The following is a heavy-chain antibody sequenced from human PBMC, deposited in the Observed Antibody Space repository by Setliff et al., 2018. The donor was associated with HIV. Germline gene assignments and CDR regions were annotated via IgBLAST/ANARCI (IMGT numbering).Heavy chain of an antibody. CDR2: INPSGGGT. J-gene: IGHJ4*02. V-gene: IGHV1-46*01. CDR3: ARAGRDGYNNQGYFDY. D-gene: IGHD5-12*01. Sequence: GASVKVSCKASGYTFTSYIHWVRQAPGQGLECMGMINPSGGGTSYAQKFQGRVTMTRDTSTSTVYRELSSLRSEDMAVYYCARAGRDGYNNQGYFDYWGQGTLVTVSS. CDR1: GYTFTSY.